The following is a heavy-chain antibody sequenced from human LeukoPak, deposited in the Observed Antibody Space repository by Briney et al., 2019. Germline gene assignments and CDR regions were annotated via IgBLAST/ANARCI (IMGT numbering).Heavy chain of an antibody. D-gene: IGHD6-19*01. CDR2: ISGSGGST. V-gene: IGHV3-23*01. J-gene: IGHJ4*02. CDR1: AFTFSSYG. CDR3: AKDLSIAVAGTDY. Sequence: HTGGSLRLSCAASAFTFSSYGMSWVRQAPGKGLEWVSAISGSGGSTYYADSVKGRFTISRDNSKNTLYLQMNRLRAEDTAVYYCAKDLSIAVAGTDYWGQGTLVTVSS.